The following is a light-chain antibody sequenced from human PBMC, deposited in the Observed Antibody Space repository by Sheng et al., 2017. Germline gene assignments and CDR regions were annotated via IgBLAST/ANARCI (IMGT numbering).Light chain of an antibody. CDR1: SSDVGGYPY. V-gene: IGLV2-14*01. J-gene: IGLJ3*02. CDR2: EVR. Sequence: QTVSVSGSPGQSITISCTGTSSDVGGYPYVSWYQQHPGKVPKLLIYEVRNRSSGVSNRFSGSTSGNTASLTISGLQTEDEADYYCSSYTSSHTLVFGGGTRLTVL. CDR3: SSYTSSHTLV.